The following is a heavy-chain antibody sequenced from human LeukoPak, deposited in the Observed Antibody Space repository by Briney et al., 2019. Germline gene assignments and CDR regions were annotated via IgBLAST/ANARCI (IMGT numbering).Heavy chain of an antibody. CDR2: IYHSGST. CDR1: GYSISSGYY. J-gene: IGHJ4*02. V-gene: IGHV4-38-2*01. CDR3: ASPGSGYYYWDY. D-gene: IGHD3-22*01. Sequence: PSETLSLTCAVSGYSISSGYYWGWIRQPPGKGLEWIGSIYHSGSTYYNPSLKSRVTISVDTSKNQFSLKLSFVTAADTAVYYCASPGSGYYYWDYWGQGTLVTVSS.